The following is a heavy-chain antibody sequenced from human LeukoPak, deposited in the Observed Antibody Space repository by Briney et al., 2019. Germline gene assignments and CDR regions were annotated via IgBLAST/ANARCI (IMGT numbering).Heavy chain of an antibody. Sequence: ASVKVSCKASGYTFTSYGISWVRQAPGQGLEWMGWIGAYNGNTNYAQKLQGRVTMTTDTSTSTAYMELRSLRSDDTAVYYCARGYSCSSTSCYAFDYYYYGMDVWGQGTTVTVSS. V-gene: IGHV1-18*01. CDR2: IGAYNGNT. CDR1: GYTFTSYG. D-gene: IGHD2-2*01. CDR3: ARGYSCSSTSCYAFDYYYYGMDV. J-gene: IGHJ6*02.